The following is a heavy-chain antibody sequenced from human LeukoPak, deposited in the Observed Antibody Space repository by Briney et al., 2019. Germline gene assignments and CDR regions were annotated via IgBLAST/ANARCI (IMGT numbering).Heavy chain of an antibody. CDR2: IKKDGSGI. J-gene: IGHJ6*04. CDR3: AEGNSIDV. V-gene: IGHV3-7*03. D-gene: IGHD3-9*01. Sequence: GGSLRLSCVVSGFPFSNSWMYWVRQAPGKGLEGVANIKKDGSGISYVDSVKGRFIISRDNAMNSLYLQMNSLRVEDTAVYFCAEGNSIDVWGKGTAVTVSP. CDR1: GFPFSNSW.